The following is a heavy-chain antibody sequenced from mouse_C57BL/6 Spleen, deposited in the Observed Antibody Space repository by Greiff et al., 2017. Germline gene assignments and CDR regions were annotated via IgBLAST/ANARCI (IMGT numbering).Heavy chain of an antibody. CDR3: ARGSTHAMDY. D-gene: IGHD5-1*01. V-gene: IGHV1-66*01. CDR2: IYPGSGNT. CDR1: GYSFTSYY. J-gene: IGHJ4*01. Sequence: VQLQQSGPELVKPGASVKISCKASGYSFTSYYIHWVKQRPGQGLEWIGWIYPGSGNTKYNEKFKGKATLTADTSSSTAYMQRSSLTSEDSAVYYCARGSTHAMDYWGQGTSVTVSS.